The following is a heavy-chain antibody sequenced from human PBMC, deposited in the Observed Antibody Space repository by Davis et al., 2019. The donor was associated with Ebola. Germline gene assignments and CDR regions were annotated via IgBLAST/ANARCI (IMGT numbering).Heavy chain of an antibody. CDR1: GFTFSGSA. D-gene: IGHD3-10*01. Sequence: GGSLRLSCAASGFTFSGSAMHWVRQASGKGLEWVGRIRSKANSYATAYAASVKGRFTISRDDSKNTAYLQMNSLKTEDTAVYYCSAYYNGKGDIWGQGTLVTVSS. CDR3: SAYYNGKGDI. CDR2: IRSKANSYAT. V-gene: IGHV3-73*01. J-gene: IGHJ4*02.